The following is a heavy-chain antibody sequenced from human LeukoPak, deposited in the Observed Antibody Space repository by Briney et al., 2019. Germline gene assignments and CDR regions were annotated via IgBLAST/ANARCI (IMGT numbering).Heavy chain of an antibody. J-gene: IGHJ2*01. V-gene: IGHV4-61*02. CDR3: ARGELQHLGYSDL. CDR1: GGSINRGSYY. CDR2: IYTSGGT. Sequence: SETLSLTCTVSGGSINRGSYYWSWMRQPAGKGLEWIGRIYTSGGTTYNPSLKSRVTISVDTSKNQFALNLKSVTAADTAVYYCARGELQHLGYSDLWGRGSLVTVSS. D-gene: IGHD3-10*01.